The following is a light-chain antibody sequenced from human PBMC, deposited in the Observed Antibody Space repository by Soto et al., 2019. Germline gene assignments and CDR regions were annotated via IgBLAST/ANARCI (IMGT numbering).Light chain of an antibody. CDR1: QSVDSY. CDR2: GAS. CDR3: QQRRDWPLT. Sequence: IVLTQSPATLSLSPGERATLSCRASQSVDSYLAWYQQKPGQAPRLLIYGASNRATSIPARISVSGSGTDFTLIISSLEPEDFAVYYCQQRRDWPLTFGGGTKVEI. J-gene: IGKJ4*01. V-gene: IGKV3-11*01.